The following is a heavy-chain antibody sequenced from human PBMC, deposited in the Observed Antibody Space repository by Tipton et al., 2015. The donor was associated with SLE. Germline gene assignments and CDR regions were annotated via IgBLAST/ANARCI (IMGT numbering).Heavy chain of an antibody. D-gene: IGHD6-13*01. Sequence: VQSGGSLRLSCAASGFTFSSYSMNWVRQAPGKGLEWVANIKQDGSEKYYVDSVKGRFTISRDNAKNSLYLQMNSLRAEDTAVYYCARDKVPAAGREEEGENGMDVWGQGTTVTVSS. CDR1: GFTFSSYS. J-gene: IGHJ6*02. CDR2: IKQDGSEK. V-gene: IGHV3-7*01. CDR3: ARDKVPAAGREEEGENGMDV.